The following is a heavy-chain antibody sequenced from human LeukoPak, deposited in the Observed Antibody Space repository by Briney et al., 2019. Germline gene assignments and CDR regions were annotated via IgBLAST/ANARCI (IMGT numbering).Heavy chain of an antibody. V-gene: IGHV1-69*05. Sequence: GASVKVSCKASGGTFSSYAISWVRQAPGQGLEWMGGIIPIFGTANYAQKFQGRVTITTDESTSTAYMELSSLRSEDTAVYYCARVGGWDCSSTSCHGFDPWGQVTLVTVSS. CDR3: ARVGGWDCSSTSCHGFDP. D-gene: IGHD2-2*01. J-gene: IGHJ5*02. CDR1: GGTFSSYA. CDR2: IIPIFGTA.